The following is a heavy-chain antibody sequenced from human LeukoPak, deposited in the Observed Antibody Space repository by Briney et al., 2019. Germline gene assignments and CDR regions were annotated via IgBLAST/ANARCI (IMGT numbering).Heavy chain of an antibody. CDR1: GFTFSSYW. CDR2: INHNGNVN. CDR3: ATSRSFDY. Sequence: GGSLRLSCAASGFTFSSYWMNWARQAPGKGLEWVASINHNGNVNYYVDSVKSRFTISRDNAKSSLFLQMNSLRAEDTAVYYCATSRSFDYWGQGTLVTVSS. V-gene: IGHV3-7*03. J-gene: IGHJ4*02.